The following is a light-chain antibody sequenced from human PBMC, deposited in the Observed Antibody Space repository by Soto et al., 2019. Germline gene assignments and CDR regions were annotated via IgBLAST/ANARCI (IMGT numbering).Light chain of an antibody. CDR2: EVA. V-gene: IGLV2-8*01. Sequence: QSALTQPPSASGSPGQSVTISCTGTSSDVGGYNYVSWYQQHAGKAPKLMIYEVAKRPSGVPDRFSGSKSANTASLTVSGLQAEDEADYYCGSYAGCNIVFGGGTKLTVL. CDR1: SSDVGGYNY. J-gene: IGLJ2*01. CDR3: GSYAGCNIV.